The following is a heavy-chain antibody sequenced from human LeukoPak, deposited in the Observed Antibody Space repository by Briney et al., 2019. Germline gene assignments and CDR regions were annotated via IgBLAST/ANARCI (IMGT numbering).Heavy chain of an antibody. CDR3: ARDLPYVWGSYRPYYFDY. Sequence: SGTLSLTCAVSGGSISSSNWWSWVRQPPGKGLEWIGEIYHSGSTNYNPSLKSRVTISVDKSKNQYSLKLSSVTAADTAVYYCARDLPYVWGSYRPYYFDYWGQGTLVTVSS. J-gene: IGHJ4*02. CDR1: GGSISSSNW. D-gene: IGHD3-16*02. V-gene: IGHV4-4*02. CDR2: IYHSGST.